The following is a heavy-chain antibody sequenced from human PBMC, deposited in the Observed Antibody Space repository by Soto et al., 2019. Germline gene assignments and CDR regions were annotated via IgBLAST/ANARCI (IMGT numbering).Heavy chain of an antibody. D-gene: IGHD2-2*01. CDR3: ARVRVVPAVRYYYYYYYMDV. J-gene: IGHJ6*03. CDR2: INHSGST. CDR1: GGSFSGYY. V-gene: IGHV4-34*01. Sequence: PSETLSLTCAVYGGSFSGYYWSWIRQPPGKGLEWIGGINHSGSTNYNPSLKSRVTISVDTSKNQFSLKLSSVTAADTAVYYCARVRVVPAVRYYYYYYYMDVWGKGTTVTVSS.